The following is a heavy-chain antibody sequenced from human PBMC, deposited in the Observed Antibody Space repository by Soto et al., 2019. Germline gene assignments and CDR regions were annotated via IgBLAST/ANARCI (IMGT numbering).Heavy chain of an antibody. V-gene: IGHV1-69*06. CDR2: IIPIFGTA. J-gene: IGHJ5*02. Sequence: SVRVSCKASGGTFGSYAISWVRQAPGQGLEWMGGIIPIFGTANYAQKFQGRVTITADKSTSTAYMELSSLRSEDTAVYYCARLSYCSSTSCYMGNWFDPWGQGTLVTVSS. D-gene: IGHD2-2*02. CDR1: GGTFGSYA. CDR3: ARLSYCSSTSCYMGNWFDP.